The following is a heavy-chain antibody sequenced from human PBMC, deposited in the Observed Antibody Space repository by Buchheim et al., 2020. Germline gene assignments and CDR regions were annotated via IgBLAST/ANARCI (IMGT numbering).Heavy chain of an antibody. J-gene: IGHJ4*02. CDR2: ISYSGST. D-gene: IGHD1-26*01. V-gene: IGHV4-39*07. CDR3: ARISGSYWY. Sequence: QLQLQESGPGLVKPSETLSLTCSVSGGSISSSSYYWGWIHQPPGMGLEWIGSISYSGSTSYNTSLKSRVTISMDASKNQFSLKLSSVTAADTGVYYCARISGSYWYWGQRTL. CDR1: GGSISSSSYY.